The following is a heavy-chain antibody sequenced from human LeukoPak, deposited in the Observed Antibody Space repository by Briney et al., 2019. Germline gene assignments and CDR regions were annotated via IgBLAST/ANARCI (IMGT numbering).Heavy chain of an antibody. D-gene: IGHD2-21*01. J-gene: IGHJ6*03. CDR2: IIPIFGTA. CDR1: GGTFSSYA. CDR3: AHCGGDDYCYYYYMDV. V-gene: IGHV1-69*13. Sequence: GAAVKVSCKASGGTFSSYAISWVRQAPGQGLEWMGGIIPIFGTANYAQKFQGRVTITADESTSTAYMELSSLRSEDTAVYYCAHCGGDDYCYYYYMDVWGKGTTVTVSS.